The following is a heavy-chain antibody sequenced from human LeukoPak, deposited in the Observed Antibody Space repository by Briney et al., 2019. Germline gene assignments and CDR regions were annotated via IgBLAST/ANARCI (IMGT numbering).Heavy chain of an antibody. Sequence: SETLSLTCAVYGGSFSGYYWSWIRHPPGKGLEWIGEINHSGSTNYNPSLKSRVTISVDTSKNQFSLKLSSVTAADTAVYYCASSTPDYVWGSYRYAFDIWGQGTMVTVSS. D-gene: IGHD3-16*02. CDR3: ASSTPDYVWGSYRYAFDI. CDR2: INHSGST. J-gene: IGHJ3*02. CDR1: GGSFSGYY. V-gene: IGHV4-34*01.